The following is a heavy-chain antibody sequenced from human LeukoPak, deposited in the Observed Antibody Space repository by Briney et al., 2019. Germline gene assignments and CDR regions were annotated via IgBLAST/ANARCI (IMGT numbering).Heavy chain of an antibody. D-gene: IGHD3-22*01. CDR1: GFTFGSYS. J-gene: IGHJ4*02. CDR3: AKDGYGYYDSSGYYYRDY. Sequence: PGGSLRLSCAASGFTFGSYSMNWVRQAPGKGLEWVANIKQDGSEKYYVDSVKGRFTISRDNAKNSLYLQMNSLRAEDTAVYYCAKDGYGYYDSSGYYYRDYWGQGTLVTVSS. V-gene: IGHV3-7*03. CDR2: IKQDGSEK.